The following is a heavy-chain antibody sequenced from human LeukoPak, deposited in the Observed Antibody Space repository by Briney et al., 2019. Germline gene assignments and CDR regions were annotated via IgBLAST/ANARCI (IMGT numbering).Heavy chain of an antibody. Sequence: GASVKVSCKASGYTFTGYYMHWVRQAPGQGLEWMGWINPNSGGTNYAQKFQGRVTMTRDTSISTAYTELGSLRTEDMAVYYCARAATVTAESAFGYWGQGTLVTVSS. V-gene: IGHV1-2*02. CDR2: INPNSGGT. CDR1: GYTFTGYY. J-gene: IGHJ4*02. D-gene: IGHD4-17*01. CDR3: ARAATVTAESAFGY.